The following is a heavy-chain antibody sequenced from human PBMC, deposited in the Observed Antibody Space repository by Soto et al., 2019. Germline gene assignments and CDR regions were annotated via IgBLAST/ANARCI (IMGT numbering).Heavy chain of an antibody. CDR2: ISGSGGST. Sequence: EVLLLESGGGLVQPGGSLRLSCAASGLTFSSYAMSWVRQAPGKGLEWVSAISGSGGSTYYADSVTGRFTIARDTSKITLYLQMNSLRAEDTAVYYCAKDSTNVPREGCYFDYWRQGTLVTLSS. CDR3: AKDSTNVPREGCYFDY. D-gene: IGHD2-8*01. CDR1: GLTFSSYA. J-gene: IGHJ4*02. V-gene: IGHV3-23*01.